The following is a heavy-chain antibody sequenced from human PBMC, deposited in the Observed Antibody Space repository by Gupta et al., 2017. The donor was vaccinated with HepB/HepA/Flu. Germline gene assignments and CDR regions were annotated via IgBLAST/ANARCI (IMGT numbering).Heavy chain of an antibody. CDR1: GGCISSYY. D-gene: IGHD6-6*01. J-gene: IGHJ5*02. CDR2: INYSGNT. Sequence: QVQLPESGPGLVKPSETLSLTCTVSGGCISSYYWSWIRQPPGKGPEWIAFINYSGNTSYNPSLISRGTISGDTSKYQFSLRLTSVTAAHTAVYYGVRHGQFVTRRSWLDPWGQGTLVTVSS. CDR3: VRHGQFVTRRSWLDP. V-gene: IGHV4-59*08.